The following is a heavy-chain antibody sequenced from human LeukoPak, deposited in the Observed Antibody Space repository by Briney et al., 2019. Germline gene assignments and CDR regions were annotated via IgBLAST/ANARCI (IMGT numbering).Heavy chain of an antibody. CDR3: AKPSSGYLIASGAFDI. CDR2: ITWNSGST. CDR1: GFTFEDYA. D-gene: IGHD3-22*01. J-gene: IGHJ3*02. Sequence: GRSLRLSCAASGFTFEDYAMHWVRQAPGKVLEWVSGITWNSGSTAYADSVKGRFTISRDNAKNSLYLQMNSLRPEDTALYYCAKPSSGYLIASGAFDIWGQGTMVTVSS. V-gene: IGHV3-9*01.